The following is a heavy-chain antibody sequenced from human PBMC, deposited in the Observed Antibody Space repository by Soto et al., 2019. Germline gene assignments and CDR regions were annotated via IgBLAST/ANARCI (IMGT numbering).Heavy chain of an antibody. J-gene: IGHJ4*02. CDR2: ISAYNGNT. CDR1: GYTFTSYG. V-gene: IGHV1-18*01. CDR3: ARDMTRAKYYDFWSGCYPFFDY. Sequence: ASVKVSCKASGYTFTSYGISWVRQAPGQGLEWMGWISAYNGNTNYAQKLQGRVTMTTDTSTSTAYMELRSLRSDDTAVYYCARDMTRAKYYDFWSGCYPFFDYWGQGTLVTVSS. D-gene: IGHD3-3*01.